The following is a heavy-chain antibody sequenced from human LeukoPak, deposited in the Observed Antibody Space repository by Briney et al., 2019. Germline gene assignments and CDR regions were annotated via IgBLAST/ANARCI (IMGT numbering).Heavy chain of an antibody. V-gene: IGHV1-69*04. D-gene: IGHD1/OR15-1a*01. CDR3: ASGDNWNKKDDAFDI. Sequence: ASVKVSCKASGGTFSSYAISWVRQAPGQGLEWMGRIIPILGIANYAQKFQGRVTITADKSTSTAYMELSSLRSEDTAVYYCASGDNWNKKDDAFDIWGLGTMVTVSS. CDR2: IIPILGIA. J-gene: IGHJ3*02. CDR1: GGTFSSYA.